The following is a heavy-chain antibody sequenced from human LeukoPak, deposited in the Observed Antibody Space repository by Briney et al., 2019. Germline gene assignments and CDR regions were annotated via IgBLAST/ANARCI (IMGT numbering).Heavy chain of an antibody. CDR1: GFTVSNNY. J-gene: IGHJ6*02. Sequence: KSGGSLRLSCAASGFTVSNNYMSWVRQAPGKGLEWVAIIYSDGSTIYADSVKGRFTLSRDNSENTLYLQVNSLRVEDTAVYYCARDRRSYYYGSGFSFGMDVWGQGTTVTVSS. CDR2: IYSDGST. CDR3: ARDRRSYYYGSGFSFGMDV. D-gene: IGHD3-10*01. V-gene: IGHV3-53*01.